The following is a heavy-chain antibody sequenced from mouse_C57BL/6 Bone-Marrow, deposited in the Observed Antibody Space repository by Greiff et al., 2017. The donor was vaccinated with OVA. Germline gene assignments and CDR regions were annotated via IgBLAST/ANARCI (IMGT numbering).Heavy chain of an antibody. V-gene: IGHV1-63*01. J-gene: IGHJ3*01. Sequence: VQLQQSGAELVRPGTSVKMSCKASGYTFTNYWIGWAKQRPGHGLEWIGDIYPGGGYTNYNEKFKGKATMTADKYSSTAYMQFSSLTSEDSAIYYCAREDSSGYWFAYWGQGTLVTVSA. CDR3: AREDSSGYWFAY. D-gene: IGHD3-2*02. CDR1: GYTFTNYW. CDR2: IYPGGGYT.